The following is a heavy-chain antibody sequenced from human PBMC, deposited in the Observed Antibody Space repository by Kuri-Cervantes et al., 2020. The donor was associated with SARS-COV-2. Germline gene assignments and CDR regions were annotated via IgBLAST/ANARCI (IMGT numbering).Heavy chain of an antibody. V-gene: IGHV3-48*04. D-gene: IGHD3-3*01. J-gene: IGHJ5*02. Sequence: GGSLRLSCAASGFTFSSYSMNWVRQAPGKGLEWVSYISSSGSTIYYADSVKGRFTISRDNAKNSLYLQMNSLRAEDTAVYYCARGPPGYDFWSGYPNWFDPWGQGTLVTVSS. CDR3: ARGPPGYDFWSGYPNWFDP. CDR2: ISSSGSTI. CDR1: GFTFSSYS.